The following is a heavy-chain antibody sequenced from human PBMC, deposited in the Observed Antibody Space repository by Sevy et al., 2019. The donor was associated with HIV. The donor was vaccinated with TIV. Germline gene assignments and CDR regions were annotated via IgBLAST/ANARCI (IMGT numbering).Heavy chain of an antibody. CDR1: GFTFSTST. Sequence: GGSLRLSCAASGFTFSTSTMNWVRQAPGKGLEWVSLMTIIGSYILYADSVKGRFTISRDNAKNSVFLQMNSLRVEDTAVYYCVRDELNYWGQGTLVTVSS. CDR2: MTIIGSYI. CDR3: VRDELNY. V-gene: IGHV3-21*01. J-gene: IGHJ4*02. D-gene: IGHD3-10*01.